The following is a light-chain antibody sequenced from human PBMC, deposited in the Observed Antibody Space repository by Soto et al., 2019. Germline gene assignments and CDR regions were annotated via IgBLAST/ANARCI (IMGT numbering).Light chain of an antibody. CDR2: EVS. J-gene: IGLJ2*01. Sequence: QSVLTQPASVSGSPGQAITISCTGTSSDVGGYNYVSWYQQHPGKAPKLMIYEVSNRPSGVSNRFSGSKSGNTASLTISGLQAEDEADYYCSSYTSSSTPVVFCGGTKLPVL. V-gene: IGLV2-14*01. CDR3: SSYTSSSTPVV. CDR1: SSDVGGYNY.